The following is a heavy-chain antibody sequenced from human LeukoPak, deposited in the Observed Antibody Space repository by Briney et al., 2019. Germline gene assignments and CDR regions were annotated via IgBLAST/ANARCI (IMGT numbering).Heavy chain of an antibody. Sequence: SETLSLTCTVSGGSISSSSYYWGWIRQPPGKGLEWIGSIYYSGSTYYNPSLKSRVTISVDKSKNQFSLNLNSVTAADTAIYYCARHSQCLVEAPFDYWGQGTLVPVSS. V-gene: IGHV4-39*01. CDR3: ARHSQCLVEAPFDY. D-gene: IGHD6-19*01. CDR1: GGSISSSSYY. CDR2: IYYSGST. J-gene: IGHJ4*02.